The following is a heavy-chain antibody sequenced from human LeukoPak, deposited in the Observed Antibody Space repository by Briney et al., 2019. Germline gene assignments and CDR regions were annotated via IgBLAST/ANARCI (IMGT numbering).Heavy chain of an antibody. J-gene: IGHJ6*03. V-gene: IGHV3-15*01. CDR2: IKSKTDGGTT. Sequence: PGGSLRLSCAASGFTFSNAWMSWVRQAPGKGLEWVGRIKSKTDGGTTDYAAPVKGRFTISRDDSKNTLYLQMNSLKTEDTAVHYCTTFDIVVVPAARLAPYYYYMDVWGKGTTVTVSS. CDR1: GFTFSNAW. CDR3: TTFDIVVVPAARLAPYYYYMDV. D-gene: IGHD2-2*01.